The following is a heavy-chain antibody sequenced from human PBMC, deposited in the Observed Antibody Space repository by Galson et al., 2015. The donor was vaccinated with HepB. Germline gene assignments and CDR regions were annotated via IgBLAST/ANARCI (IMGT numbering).Heavy chain of an antibody. CDR3: VKGVFGNGWDF. Sequence: SLRLSCAASGFTFSLFSMHWVRQAPGKGLEFVSGITRNAYNTDYSDSAKGRFTNSRDDSKKELYLQMTSLRPEDTAIYYCVKGVFGNGWDFWGQGTLVIVSS. V-gene: IGHV3-64D*06. J-gene: IGHJ4*02. CDR2: ITRNAYNT. CDR1: GFTFSLFS. D-gene: IGHD6-19*01.